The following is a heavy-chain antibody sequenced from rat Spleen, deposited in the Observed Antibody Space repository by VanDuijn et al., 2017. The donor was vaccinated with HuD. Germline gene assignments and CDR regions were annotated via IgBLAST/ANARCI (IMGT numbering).Heavy chain of an antibody. J-gene: IGHJ2*01. CDR1: GFTFSNYD. V-gene: IGHV5-29*01. Sequence: EVQLVESGGGLVQPGRSMKLSCAASGFTFSNYDMAWVRQAPTKGLEWVATISYDGSSTYYRDSVKGRFTISRDNAKSTLYLQMDSLRSEDTATYYCARQRYGYDYFDYWGQGVMVTVSS. CDR2: ISYDGSST. CDR3: ARQRYGYDYFDY. D-gene: IGHD1-7*01.